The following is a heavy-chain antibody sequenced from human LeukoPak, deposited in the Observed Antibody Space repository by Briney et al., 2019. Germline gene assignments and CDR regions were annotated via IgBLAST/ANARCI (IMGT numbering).Heavy chain of an antibody. CDR1: GFTFSSYS. CDR3: ARGSTYYGSSGQVPFDY. V-gene: IGHV3-48*01. J-gene: IGHJ4*02. Sequence: GSLRLSCAASGFTFSSYSMNWVRQAPGKGLEWGSYISGSSSTIYYADSVKGRFTISRDNGKNTLYLQMNSLRAEDTAVYYCARGSTYYGSSGQVPFDYWGQGTLVTVSS. CDR2: ISGSSSTI. D-gene: IGHD3-22*01.